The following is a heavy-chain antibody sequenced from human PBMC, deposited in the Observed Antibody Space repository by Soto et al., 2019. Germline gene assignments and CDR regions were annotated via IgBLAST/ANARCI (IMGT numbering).Heavy chain of an antibody. J-gene: IGHJ6*03. CDR2: IYYSGST. D-gene: IGHD1-7*01. Sequence: PSETLSLTCTVSGGSISSYYWSWIRQPPGKGLEWIGYIYYSGSTNYNPSLKSRVTISVDTSKNQFSLKLSSVTAADTAVYYCARARELELHRMAKYYYYYMDVWGKGTTVTVSS. CDR1: GGSISSYY. CDR3: ARARELELHRMAKYYYYYMDV. V-gene: IGHV4-59*01.